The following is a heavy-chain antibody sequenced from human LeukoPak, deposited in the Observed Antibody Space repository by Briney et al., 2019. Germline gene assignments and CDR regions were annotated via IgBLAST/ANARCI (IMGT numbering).Heavy chain of an antibody. J-gene: IGHJ4*02. Sequence: ASVKVSCKASGHTFTSYDINWVRQATGQGLEWMGWMNPSSGNTGYAQKFQGRVTMTRNTSITTAYMELNSLRSEDTAVYYCARGPAWNYNSAYYFDYWGQGALVTVSS. CDR3: ARGPAWNYNSAYYFDY. D-gene: IGHD1-7*01. CDR2: MNPSSGNT. CDR1: GHTFTSYD. V-gene: IGHV1-8*01.